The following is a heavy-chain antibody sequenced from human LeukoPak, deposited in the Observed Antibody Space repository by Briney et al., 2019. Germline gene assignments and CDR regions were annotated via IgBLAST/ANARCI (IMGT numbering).Heavy chain of an antibody. CDR2: INPNSGGT. CDR3: ARGEEYYYGSGPFDY. CDR1: GYTFTGYY. J-gene: IGHJ4*02. V-gene: IGHV1-2*02. D-gene: IGHD3-10*01. Sequence: ASVKVSCKASGYTFTGYYMHWVRQAPGQGLEWMGWINPNSGGTNYAQKFQGRVTMTRDTSISTAYMELSRLRSDDTAVYYCARGEEYYYGSGPFDYWGQGTLVTVSS.